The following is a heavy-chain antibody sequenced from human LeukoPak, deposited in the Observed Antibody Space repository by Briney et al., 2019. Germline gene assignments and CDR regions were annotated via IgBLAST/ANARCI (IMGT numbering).Heavy chain of an antibody. J-gene: IGHJ6*02. CDR3: AKGIAAAEPHRYYYYGMDV. D-gene: IGHD6-13*01. Sequence: GGTLRLSCAASGFTFDDYAMHWVRQAPGKGLEWVSLISGDGGSTYYADSVKGRFTISRDNSKNSLSLQMNSLRTEDTALYYCAKGIAAAEPHRYYYYGMDVWGQGTTVTVSS. CDR2: ISGDGGST. CDR1: GFTFDDYA. V-gene: IGHV3-43*02.